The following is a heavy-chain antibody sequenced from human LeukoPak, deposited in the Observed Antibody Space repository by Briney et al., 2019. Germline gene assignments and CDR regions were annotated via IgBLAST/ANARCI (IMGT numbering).Heavy chain of an antibody. CDR1: GFTFSSYG. CDR3: AREGRYCSSTSCSYNWFDP. CDR2: IWYDGSNK. V-gene: IGHV3-33*01. Sequence: GGSLRLSCAASGFTFSSYGMHWVRQAPGKGLEWVAVIWYDGSNKYYADSVKGRFTISRDNSKNTLYLQMNSLRAEDTAVYYCAREGRYCSSTSCSYNWFDPWGQGTLVTVSS. J-gene: IGHJ5*02. D-gene: IGHD2-2*01.